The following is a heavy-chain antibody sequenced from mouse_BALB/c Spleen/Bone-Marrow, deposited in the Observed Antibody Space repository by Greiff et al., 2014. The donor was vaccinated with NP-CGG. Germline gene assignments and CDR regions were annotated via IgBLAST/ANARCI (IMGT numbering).Heavy chain of an antibody. CDR1: GYTFSSYW. CDR3: ARGAYYRYDGFAY. Sequence: QVQLKESGAELARPGASVKLSCKASGYTFSSYWMQWVKQRPGQGLEWIGPIYPGDGDTRYTQKFKGKATLTADKSSSTAYMQLSSLASEDSAVYYCARGAYYRYDGFAYWGQGTLVTVSA. V-gene: IGHV1-87*01. CDR2: IYPGDGDT. J-gene: IGHJ3*01. D-gene: IGHD2-14*01.